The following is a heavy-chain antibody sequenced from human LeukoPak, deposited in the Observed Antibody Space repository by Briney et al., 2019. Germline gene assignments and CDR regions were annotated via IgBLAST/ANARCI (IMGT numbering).Heavy chain of an antibody. V-gene: IGHV3-66*01. D-gene: IGHD5-18*01. Sequence: GGSLRLSCAASGFTVSSNYMSWVRQAPGKGLEWVSVIYSGGSTYYADSVKGRFTISRDSSKNTLYLQMNSLRAEDTAVYYCARESWIQLWPSGLDYWGQGTLVTVSS. CDR1: GFTVSSNY. CDR3: ARESWIQLWPSGLDY. CDR2: IYSGGST. J-gene: IGHJ4*02.